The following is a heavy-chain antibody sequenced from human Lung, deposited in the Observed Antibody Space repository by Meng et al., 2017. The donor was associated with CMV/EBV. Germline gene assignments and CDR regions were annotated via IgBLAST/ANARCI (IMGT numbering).Heavy chain of an antibody. J-gene: IGHJ5*02. CDR3: AKDWSRYCTSTSCYKPWFDP. Sequence: GGSLRLXCAASAFTFSNYGMSWVRRAPGRGLEWVSGISAGGGSTYYADSVKGRFTVSRDNSKNTLYLQMNSLRAEDTAVYYCAKDWSRYCTSTSCYKPWFDPXGQGXLVTVSS. V-gene: IGHV3-23*01. D-gene: IGHD2-2*01. CDR1: AFTFSNYG. CDR2: ISAGGGST.